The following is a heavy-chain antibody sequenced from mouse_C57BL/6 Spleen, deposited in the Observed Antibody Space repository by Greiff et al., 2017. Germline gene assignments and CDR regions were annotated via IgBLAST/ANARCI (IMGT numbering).Heavy chain of an antibody. CDR1: GYTFTSYG. J-gene: IGHJ3*01. CDR2: IYPRSGNT. CDR3: ARSALLLWDFNY. Sequence: VKLMESGAELARPGASVKLSCKASGYTFTSYGISWVKQRPGQGLEWIGEIYPRSGNTYYNEKFKGKATLTADKSSSTAYMELRSLTSEDSAVYVCARSALLLWDFNYWGQGTLVTVSA. V-gene: IGHV1-81*01. D-gene: IGHD2-1*01.